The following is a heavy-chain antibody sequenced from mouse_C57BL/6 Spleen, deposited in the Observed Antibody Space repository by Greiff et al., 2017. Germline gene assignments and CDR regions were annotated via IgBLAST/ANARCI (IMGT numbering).Heavy chain of an antibody. Sequence: EVQVVESGEGLVKPGGSLKLSCAASGFTFSSYAMSWVRQTPEKRLEWVAYISSGGDYIYYAAPVKGRFTISRDNARNTQYLQVSSLKSEDTAMYYCTREENYYGHWYMDVWGTGTTVTVSS. D-gene: IGHD1-1*01. V-gene: IGHV5-9-1*02. CDR1: GFTFSSYA. J-gene: IGHJ1*03. CDR3: TREENYYGHWYMDV. CDR2: ISSGGDYI.